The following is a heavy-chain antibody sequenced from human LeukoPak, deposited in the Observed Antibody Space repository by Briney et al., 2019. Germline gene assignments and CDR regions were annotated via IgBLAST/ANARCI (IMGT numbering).Heavy chain of an antibody. CDR1: GFTVSEYS. CDR2: IDRSGTYI. CDR3: ARDSTYYYDSSGYPPDY. D-gene: IGHD3-22*01. J-gene: IGHJ4*02. Sequence: GGSLRLSCVASGFTVSEYSMNWVRQAPGKGLEWVSSIDRSGTYIYYADSVKGRFTISRDNAKNSLYLQINSLRAEDTAIYYCARDSTYYYDSSGYPPDYWGQGTLVTVSS. V-gene: IGHV3-21*01.